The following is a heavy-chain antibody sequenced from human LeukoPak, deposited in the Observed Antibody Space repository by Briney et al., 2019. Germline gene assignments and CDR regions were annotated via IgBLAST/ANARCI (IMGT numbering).Heavy chain of an antibody. CDR2: ISWDGGST. CDR3: AKDHGD. Sequence: GGSLRLSCAASGFTFDDYTMHWVRQAPGKGLEWVSLISWDGGSTSYADSVKGRFTISRDNSKNSLYLQMNSLGTEDTALYYCAKDHGDWGQGTLVTVSS. D-gene: IGHD3-10*01. CDR1: GFTFDDYT. V-gene: IGHV3-43*01. J-gene: IGHJ4*02.